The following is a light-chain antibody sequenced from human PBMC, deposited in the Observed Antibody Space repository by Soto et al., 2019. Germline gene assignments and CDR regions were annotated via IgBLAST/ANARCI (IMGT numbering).Light chain of an antibody. J-gene: IGLJ3*02. CDR3: CSYAGSYTWV. V-gene: IGLV2-11*01. CDR2: AVN. Sequence: QSALTQPRSVSWSPGQSVTISCTGTSSDVGGYNYVSWYQQHPGKAPKLLSYAVNMRPSGVPDRFSGSKSGNTASLTISGLQAEDEADYSCCSYAGSYTWVFGGGTKLPVL. CDR1: SSDVGGYNY.